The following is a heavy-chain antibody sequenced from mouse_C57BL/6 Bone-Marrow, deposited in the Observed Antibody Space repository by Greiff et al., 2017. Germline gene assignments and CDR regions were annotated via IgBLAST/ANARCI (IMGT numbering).Heavy chain of an antibody. V-gene: IGHV5-2*03. J-gene: IGHJ2*01. CDR1: EYEFPSHD. CDR3: ARGGSTMVPY. CDR2: INSDGGST. D-gene: IGHD2-2*01. Sequence: DVKLVESGGGLVQPGESLKLSCESNEYEFPSHDMSWVRKTPEKRLELVAAINSDGGSTYYPDNMERRFSISRDNTKKTLYLQMSSLRSEDTALYYCARGGSTMVPYWGQGTTLTVSS.